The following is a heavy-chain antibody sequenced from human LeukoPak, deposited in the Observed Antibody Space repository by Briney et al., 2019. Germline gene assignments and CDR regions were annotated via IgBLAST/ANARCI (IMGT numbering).Heavy chain of an antibody. CDR3: AGFASGSNWSYFDY. CDR2: FSTSGST. Sequence: SETLSLTCTASGGSTRTYYWSWIRQPAGKGLEWIGRFSTSGSTNYNPSLKSRVTMSIDTSKNQFSLKLSSVTAADTAVYYCAGFASGSNWSYFDYWGEGSLVTVSS. V-gene: IGHV4-4*07. D-gene: IGHD6-13*01. J-gene: IGHJ4*02. CDR1: GGSTRTYY.